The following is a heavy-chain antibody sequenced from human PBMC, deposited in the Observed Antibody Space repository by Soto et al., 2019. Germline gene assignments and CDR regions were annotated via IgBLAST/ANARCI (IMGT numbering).Heavy chain of an antibody. D-gene: IGHD6-13*01. Sequence: QVQLVQSGAEEKKPGASVKVSCKASGYTFTSYAMHWVRQAPGQRLEWMGWINAGNGNTKHSQKLQXXXTXXRDTSASTAYMELSSLRSEDTAVYYCARDVAAADYWGQGTLVTVSS. V-gene: IGHV1-3*05. J-gene: IGHJ4*02. CDR1: GYTFTSYA. CDR2: INAGNGNT. CDR3: ARDVAAADY.